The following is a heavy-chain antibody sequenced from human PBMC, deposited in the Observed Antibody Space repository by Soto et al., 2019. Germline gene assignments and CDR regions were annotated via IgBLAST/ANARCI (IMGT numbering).Heavy chain of an antibody. Sequence: ASVKVSCKASGSKFTTYGITWGRQAPGQGLEWMGGISTYSGNTDSAQKFQDRVTMTTDTSTSTAYMELTSLRSDDTAVYYCSRGLGTNGWDVWGQGPTV. J-gene: IGHJ6*02. CDR3: SRGLGTNGWDV. V-gene: IGHV1-18*04. CDR2: ISTYSGNT. D-gene: IGHD3-16*01. CDR1: GSKFTTYG.